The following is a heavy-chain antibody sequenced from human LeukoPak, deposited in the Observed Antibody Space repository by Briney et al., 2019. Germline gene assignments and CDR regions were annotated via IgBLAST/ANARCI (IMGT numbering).Heavy chain of an antibody. CDR1: GFTFSTYW. CDR3: ARASSGWYDPFDY. CDR2: IKEDGSAK. D-gene: IGHD6-19*01. V-gene: IGHV3-7*02. Sequence: GGSLRLSCAASGFTFSTYWMSWVRQAPGKGLEWVANIKEDGSAKYYVDSVKGRFTISRDNAKNSLYLQMNSLRAEDTAVYYCARASSGWYDPFDYWGQGTLVTVSS. J-gene: IGHJ4*02.